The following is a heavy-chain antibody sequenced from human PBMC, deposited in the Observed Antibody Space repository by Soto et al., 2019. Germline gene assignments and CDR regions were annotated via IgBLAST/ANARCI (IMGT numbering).Heavy chain of an antibody. CDR2: MNPNSGNT. CDR1: GYTFTSYD. J-gene: IGHJ6*03. Sequence: QVPLVQSGAEVKKPGASVKVSCKASGYTFTSYDINWVRQATGQGLEWMGWMNPNSGNTGYAQKFQGRVTMTRSTSISTAYMELRSLRSEDPAVYYCARRTANCSSTSCYFASHYYYYMDVWSKGTKATVSS. D-gene: IGHD2-2*01. CDR3: ARRTANCSSTSCYFASHYYYYMDV. V-gene: IGHV1-8*01.